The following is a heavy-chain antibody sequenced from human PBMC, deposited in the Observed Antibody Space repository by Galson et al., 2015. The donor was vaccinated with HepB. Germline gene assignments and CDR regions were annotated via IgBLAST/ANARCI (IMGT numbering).Heavy chain of an antibody. CDR3: ARMVGGWLPEDYYGMDV. J-gene: IGHJ6*02. Sequence: SVKVSCKASGGTFSSYAISWVRQAPGQGLEWMGGIIPIFGTANYAQKFQGRVTITADKSTSTAYMELSSLRSEDTAVYYCARMVGGWLPEDYYGMDVWGQGTTVTVSS. D-gene: IGHD6-19*01. CDR2: IIPIFGTA. V-gene: IGHV1-69*06. CDR1: GGTFSSYA.